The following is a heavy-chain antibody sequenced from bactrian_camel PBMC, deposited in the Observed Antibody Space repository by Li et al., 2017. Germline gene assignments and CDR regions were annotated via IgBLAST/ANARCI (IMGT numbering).Heavy chain of an antibody. V-gene: IGHV3S25*01. Sequence: QLVESGGGSVNLGRSLNLSCAASVFTFSTYWMYWVRQAPGKGLEWVSGIYSDGATTYYADSLKGRFTISRDNAKNTVYLQMNSLKTEDTAIYYCVRPFISTMTGTDYWGQGTQVTVS. CDR3: VRPFISTMTGTDY. CDR1: VFTFSTYW. D-gene: IGHD4*01. J-gene: IGHJ4*01. CDR2: IYSDGATT.